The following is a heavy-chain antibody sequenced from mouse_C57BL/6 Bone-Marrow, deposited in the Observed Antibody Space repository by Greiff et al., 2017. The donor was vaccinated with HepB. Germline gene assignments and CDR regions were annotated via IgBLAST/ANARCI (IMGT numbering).Heavy chain of an antibody. J-gene: IGHJ3*01. CDR3: ARLTNFEFITTVVEAY. Sequence: VQLQQSGAELMKPGASVKLSCKATGYTFTGYWIEWVKQRPGHGLEWIGEILPGSGSTNYNEKFKGKATFTADTSSNTAYMQLSSLTTEDSAIYYCARLTNFEFITTVVEAYWGQGTLVTVSA. V-gene: IGHV1-9*01. D-gene: IGHD1-1*01. CDR2: ILPGSGST. CDR1: GYTFTGYW.